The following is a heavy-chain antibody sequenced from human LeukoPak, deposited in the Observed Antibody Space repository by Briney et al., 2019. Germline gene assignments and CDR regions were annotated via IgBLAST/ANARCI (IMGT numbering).Heavy chain of an antibody. Sequence: PSETLSLTCAVYGGSFSGYYWSWIRQPPGKGLEWIGEINHSGSTNYNPSLKSRVTISVDTSKNQFSLKLSSVTAADTAVYYCARDLVLGDWGQGTLVTVSS. D-gene: IGHD2-21*01. J-gene: IGHJ4*02. CDR1: GGSFSGYY. CDR2: INHSGST. CDR3: ARDLVLGD. V-gene: IGHV4-34*01.